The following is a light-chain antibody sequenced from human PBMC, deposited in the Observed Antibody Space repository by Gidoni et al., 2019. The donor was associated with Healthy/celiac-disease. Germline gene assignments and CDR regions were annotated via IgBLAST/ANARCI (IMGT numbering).Light chain of an antibody. Sequence: DIHMTQYPSSLSASVGDRVTITCQASQDISNYLNWYQQKPGKAPKLLIYDASNLETGFPARFSGSGSGTDFTLTISSLQPEDIATYYCQQYDNLPLTFGGGTKVEIK. CDR1: QDISNY. V-gene: IGKV1-33*01. CDR3: QQYDNLPLT. CDR2: DAS. J-gene: IGKJ4*01.